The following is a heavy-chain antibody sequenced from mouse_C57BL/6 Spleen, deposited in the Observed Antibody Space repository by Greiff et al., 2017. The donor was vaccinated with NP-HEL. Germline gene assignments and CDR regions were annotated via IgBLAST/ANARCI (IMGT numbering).Heavy chain of an antibody. Sequence: EVQLVESGGGLVQPGGSMKLSCAASGFTFSDAWMDWVRQSPEKGLEWVAEIRNKANNHATYYAESVKGRFTISRDDSKSSVYLQMNSLRAEDTGIYYCTSYSNYFFFAYWGQGTLVTVSA. CDR2: IRNKANNHAT. J-gene: IGHJ3*01. CDR1: GFTFSDAW. D-gene: IGHD2-5*01. V-gene: IGHV6-6*01. CDR3: TSYSNYFFFAY.